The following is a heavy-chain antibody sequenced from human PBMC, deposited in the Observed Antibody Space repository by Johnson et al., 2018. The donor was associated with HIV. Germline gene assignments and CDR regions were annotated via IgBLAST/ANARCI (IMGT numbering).Heavy chain of an antibody. J-gene: IGHJ3*02. V-gene: IGHV3-66*01. CDR3: ARGTITMIRGGIGLDI. D-gene: IGHD3-10*01. Sequence: VQLVESGGGLVQPGGSLRLSCSTSGFIVTNYYMSWVRQAPGKGLEWVSVIYGNERTFYADSVRGRFTISGDTSTNTLHLQMHSLTAEDTALYYCARGTITMIRGGIGLDIWGQGTMVTVSS. CDR1: GFIVTNYY. CDR2: IYGNERT.